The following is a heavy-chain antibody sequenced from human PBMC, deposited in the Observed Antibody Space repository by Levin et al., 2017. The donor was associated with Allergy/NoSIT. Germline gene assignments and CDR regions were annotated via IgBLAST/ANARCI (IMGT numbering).Heavy chain of an antibody. J-gene: IGHJ4*02. V-gene: IGHV4-30-4*01. Sequence: LRLSCTVSGGSISSGDYYWSWIRQPPGKGLEWIGYIYYSGSTYYNPSLKSRVTISVDTSKNQFSLKLSSVTAADTAVYYCARAVGVWFDYWGQGTLVTVSS. D-gene: IGHD2-21*01. CDR2: IYYSGST. CDR3: ARAVGVWFDY. CDR1: GGSISSGDYY.